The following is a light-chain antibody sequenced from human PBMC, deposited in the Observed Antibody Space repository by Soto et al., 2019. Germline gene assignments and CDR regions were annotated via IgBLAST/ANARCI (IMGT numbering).Light chain of an antibody. Sequence: EIVMTQSPATLSVSPGERATLSCRASQSVSSDLAWYQQKPGQAPRLLISGASTRTTGIPARYSGSGSGTEFTLTISSLQSEDFAVYYCQQYNNLPWTFGQGTKVEI. J-gene: IGKJ1*01. CDR2: GAS. CDR3: QQYNNLPWT. V-gene: IGKV3-15*01. CDR1: QSVSSD.